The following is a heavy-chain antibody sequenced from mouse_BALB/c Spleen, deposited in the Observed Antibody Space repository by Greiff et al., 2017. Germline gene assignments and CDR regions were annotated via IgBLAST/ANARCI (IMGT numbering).Heavy chain of an antibody. CDR3: AKGGDYGYGAWFAY. J-gene: IGHJ3*01. D-gene: IGHD2-2*01. V-gene: IGHV2-3*01. CDR1: GFSLTSYG. CDR2: IWGDGST. Sequence: QVQLKESGPGLVAPSQSLSITCTVSGFSLTSYGVSWVRQPPGKGLEWLGVIWGDGSTNHHSTLISRQSISKDNSTRQVFLKLNSLQTDDTATSYCAKGGDYGYGAWFAYWGQGTLVTVSA.